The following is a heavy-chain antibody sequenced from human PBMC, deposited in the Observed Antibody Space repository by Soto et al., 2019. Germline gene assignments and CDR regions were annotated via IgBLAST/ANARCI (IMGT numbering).Heavy chain of an antibody. V-gene: IGHV4-61*01. Sequence: QVQLQESGPGLVKPSETLSLICSVSDDSLSSTSYYWSWIRQPPGKGLEWIGFVHFSGSIHYNASLKSRATISVDTSRTQISLKMTALTAADTAVYFCGRGGDAHKMGRHWGQGTLVTVSS. CDR1: DDSLSSTSYY. J-gene: IGHJ1*01. CDR3: GRGGDAHKMGRH. D-gene: IGHD2-2*01. CDR2: VHFSGSI.